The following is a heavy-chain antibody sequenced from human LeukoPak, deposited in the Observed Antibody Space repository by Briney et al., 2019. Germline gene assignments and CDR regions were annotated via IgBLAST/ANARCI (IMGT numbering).Heavy chain of an antibody. J-gene: IGHJ3*02. CDR2: IYYSGST. Sequence: SETLSLTCTVSGGSISSYYWSWIRQPPGKGLEWIGYIYYSGSTNYNPSLKSRVTISADTSKNQFSLKLSSVTAADTAVYYCARSGYYDFWSGYSDAFDIWGQGTMVTVSS. CDR1: GGSISSYY. V-gene: IGHV4-59*01. CDR3: ARSGYYDFWSGYSDAFDI. D-gene: IGHD3-3*01.